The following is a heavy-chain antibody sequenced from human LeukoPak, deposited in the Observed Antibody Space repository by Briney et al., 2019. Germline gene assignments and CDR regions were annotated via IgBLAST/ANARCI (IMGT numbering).Heavy chain of an antibody. V-gene: IGHV1-24*01. J-gene: IGHJ4*02. CDR3: ASRYFTIYTSGFDY. Sequence: GASVKVSCKVSGYTLTELSMHWVRQAPGKGLEWMGGFDPEDGETIYAQKFQGRVTMTEDTSTDTAYMELSSLRSEDTAVYYCASRYFTIYTSGFDYWGQGTLVTVSS. CDR1: GYTLTELS. CDR2: FDPEDGET. D-gene: IGHD2/OR15-2a*01.